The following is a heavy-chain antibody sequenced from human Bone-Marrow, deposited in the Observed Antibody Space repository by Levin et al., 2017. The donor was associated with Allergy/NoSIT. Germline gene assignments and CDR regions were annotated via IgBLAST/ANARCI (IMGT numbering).Heavy chain of an antibody. D-gene: IGHD1-26*01. J-gene: IGHJ2*01. CDR2: ISSSSSTI. Sequence: GGSLRLSCAASGFTFSSYSMNWVRQAPGKGLEWVSYISSSSSTIYYADSVKGRFTISRDNAKNSLYLQMNSLRDEDTAVYYCARADSGSYDGVGYFDLWGRGTLVTVSS. V-gene: IGHV3-48*02. CDR3: ARADSGSYDGVGYFDL. CDR1: GFTFSSYS.